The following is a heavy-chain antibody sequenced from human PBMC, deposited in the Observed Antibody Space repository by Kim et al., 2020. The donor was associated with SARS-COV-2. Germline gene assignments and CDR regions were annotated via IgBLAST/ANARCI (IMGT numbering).Heavy chain of an antibody. CDR3: TRVMGHFDLWSGYYHYYYCLGG. D-gene: IGHD3-3*01. V-gene: IGHV4-59*01. Sequence: SETLSLTCTVSGGSISSYYWSWIRQPPGKGLEWIGYIFYSGSTNYNPSLKRRVTISVDTSKNQFSLTLISVTGADTAVYFCTRVMGHFDLWSGYYHYYYCLGGWGKWTTVTVSS. CDR1: GGSISSYY. J-gene: IGHJ6*03. CDR2: IFYSGST.